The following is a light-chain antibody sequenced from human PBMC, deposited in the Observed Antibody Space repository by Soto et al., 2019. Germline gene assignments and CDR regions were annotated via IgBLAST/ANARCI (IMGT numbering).Light chain of an antibody. Sequence: AIRMTQSPSSLSASTGDRVTITCRASQGISSYLAWYQQKPGKAPKLLIYAASTLQSGVPSRFSGSASGTDFTLTISSLQPEDFATYYCLQDYSYPWTFGQGTKVDI. CDR1: QGISSY. V-gene: IGKV1-8*01. J-gene: IGKJ1*01. CDR3: LQDYSYPWT. CDR2: AAS.